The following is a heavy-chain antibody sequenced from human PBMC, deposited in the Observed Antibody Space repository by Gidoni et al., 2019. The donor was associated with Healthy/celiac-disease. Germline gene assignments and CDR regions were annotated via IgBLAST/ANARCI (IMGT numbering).Heavy chain of an antibody. Sequence: QLQLQESGPGLVKPSETLSLTCTVPGGSISSSSYYWGWIRQPPGKGLEWIGSIYYSGSTYYNPSLKSRVTISVDTSKNQFSLKLSSVTAADTAVYYCARSWVAGFYYFDYWGQGTLVTVSS. V-gene: IGHV4-39*01. D-gene: IGHD6-19*01. J-gene: IGHJ4*02. CDR2: IYYSGST. CDR1: GGSISSSSYY. CDR3: ARSWVAGFYYFDY.